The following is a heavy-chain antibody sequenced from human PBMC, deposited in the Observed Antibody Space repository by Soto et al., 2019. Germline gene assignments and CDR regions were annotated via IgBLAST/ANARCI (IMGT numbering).Heavy chain of an antibody. V-gene: IGHV3-73*02. D-gene: IGHD6-6*01. CDR1: GFTFSGSA. J-gene: IGHJ5*02. CDR2: IRSKVKTYAT. CDR3: TRFSMDSSSGWFDP. Sequence: EVQLVESGGDLVQPGGSLKVSCAASGFTFSGSAIHWVRQASGNGLEWVGRIRSKVKTYATAYAASVKGRFSIARYDSKNTAYLEINSLKTEDTAVYYCTRFSMDSSSGWFDPWGQGTLVAVSS.